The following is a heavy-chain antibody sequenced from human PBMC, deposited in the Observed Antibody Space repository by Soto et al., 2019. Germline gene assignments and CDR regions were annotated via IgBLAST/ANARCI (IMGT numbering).Heavy chain of an antibody. V-gene: IGHV4-30-2*05. CDR3: ARYGSGECNRGSCYSPFDY. Sequence: SGTLSLTCAVSGGSISSGGYSWSRIRPPPGKGLEWIGYIYHSGSTYYNPSLRSRVTISVDTSKNQFSLKLSSVTAADTAVYYCARYGSGECNRGSCYSPFDYWGQGTLVTVSS. D-gene: IGHD2-15*01. CDR2: IYHSGST. J-gene: IGHJ4*02. CDR1: GGSISSGGYS.